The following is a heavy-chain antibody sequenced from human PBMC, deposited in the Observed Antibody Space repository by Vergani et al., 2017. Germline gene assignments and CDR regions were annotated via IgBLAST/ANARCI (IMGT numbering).Heavy chain of an antibody. CDR3: AGLGGGDGSGSYSYYYGMDV. J-gene: IGHJ6*02. V-gene: IGHV4-39*01. Sequence: QLQLQESGPGLVKPSETLSLTCTVSGGSISSSSYYWGWIRQPPGKGLEWIGSIYYSGSTYYNPSLKSRVTISVDTSKNQFSLKLSSVTAADTAVYYCAGLGGGDGSGSYSYYYGMDVWGQGTTVTVSS. CDR1: GGSISSSSYY. CDR2: IYYSGST. D-gene: IGHD3-10*01.